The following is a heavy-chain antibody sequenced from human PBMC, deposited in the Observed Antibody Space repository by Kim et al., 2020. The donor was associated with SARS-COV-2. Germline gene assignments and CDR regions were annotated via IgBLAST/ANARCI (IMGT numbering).Heavy chain of an antibody. J-gene: IGHJ4*01. CDR2: INTDGTTT. CDR1: GFTFSSHW. Sequence: GGSLRLSCAASGFTFSSHWMHWVRQAPGKGLVWVSRINTDGTTTSYGASVKGRFTISRDNAKNTQYLQINRLRAEATAEYYGVRWRCTSDWSYFIY. D-gene: IGHD3-9*01. V-gene: IGHV3-74*01. CDR3: VRWRCTSDWSYFIY.